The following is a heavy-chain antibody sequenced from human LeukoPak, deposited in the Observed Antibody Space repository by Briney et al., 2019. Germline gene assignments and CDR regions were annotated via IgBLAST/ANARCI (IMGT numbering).Heavy chain of an antibody. D-gene: IGHD3-22*01. Sequence: LSLTCTVSGGSISSITYYWGWIRQPPGKGLEWVAVISYDGSNKYYADSVKGRFTISRDNSKNTLYLQMNSLRAEDTAVYYCAKGNYYDSSGYSYFDYWGQGTLVTVSS. V-gene: IGHV3-30*04. CDR2: ISYDGSNK. CDR1: GGSISSIT. J-gene: IGHJ4*02. CDR3: AKGNYYDSSGYSYFDY.